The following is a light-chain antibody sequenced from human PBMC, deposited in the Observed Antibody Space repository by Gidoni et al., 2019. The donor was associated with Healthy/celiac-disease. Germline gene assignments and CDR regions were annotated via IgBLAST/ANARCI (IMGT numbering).Light chain of an antibody. CDR3: QQYNNWPV. V-gene: IGKV3-15*01. CDR1: QSVSSN. Sequence: EIVMTQSPATLSVSPGERATLSCRASQSVSSNLAWYQQKPGQAPRLLIYGASTRATGIPARFSGSGSGTEFTLTISSLQSEDFAVYYCQQYNNWPVFXHXTKVXIK. CDR2: GAS. J-gene: IGKJ1*01.